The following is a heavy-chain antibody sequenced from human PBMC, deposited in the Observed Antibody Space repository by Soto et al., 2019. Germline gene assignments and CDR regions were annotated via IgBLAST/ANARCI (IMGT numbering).Heavy chain of an antibody. D-gene: IGHD3-10*01. J-gene: IGHJ6*02. Sequence: GKGLEWIGYIYYSGSTNYNPSLKSRVTISVDTSKNQFSLKLSSVTAADTAVYYCARDFEAMVRGVSYYYGMAVWGHGTTVTVSS. V-gene: IGHV4-59*01. CDR2: IYYSGST. CDR3: ARDFEAMVRGVSYYYGMAV.